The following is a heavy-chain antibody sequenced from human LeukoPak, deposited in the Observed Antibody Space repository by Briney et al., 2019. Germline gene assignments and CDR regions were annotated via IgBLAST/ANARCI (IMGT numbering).Heavy chain of an antibody. CDR2: INHSGST. Sequence: SETLSLTCAVYGGSFSGYYWSWIRQPPGKGLEWIGEINHSGSTNYNPSLKSRVTISVDTSKNQFSLKLSSVTAADTAVYYCARDPHSYYDFWSGYQFDYWGQGTLVTVSS. J-gene: IGHJ4*02. CDR3: ARDPHSYYDFWSGYQFDY. D-gene: IGHD3-3*01. V-gene: IGHV4-34*01. CDR1: GGSFSGYY.